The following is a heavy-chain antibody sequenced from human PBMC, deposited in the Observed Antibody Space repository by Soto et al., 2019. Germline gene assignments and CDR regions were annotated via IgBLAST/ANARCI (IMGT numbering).Heavy chain of an antibody. V-gene: IGHV3-66*01. CDR1: EFTLSGHF. CDR2: MFSGGST. CDR3: AKIYGSGSYP. J-gene: IGHJ5*02. Sequence: EVQLLESGVGLAQPGGSRRLSCAASEFTLSGHFMSWVRQPPGKGLEWVSIMFSGGSTDYADSVKGRFIISRDNSKTILYLQKTNLRAEDTATSYCAKIYGSGSYPWGHGALVIVSS. D-gene: IGHD3-10*01.